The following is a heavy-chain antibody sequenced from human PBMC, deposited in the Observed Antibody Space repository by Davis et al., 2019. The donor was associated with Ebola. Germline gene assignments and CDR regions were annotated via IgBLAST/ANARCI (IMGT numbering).Heavy chain of an antibody. D-gene: IGHD3-22*01. CDR3: ARQHYDTSGYYYDY. CDR1: GGTFSSYA. J-gene: IGHJ4*02. V-gene: IGHV1-69*13. CDR2: IIPIFGTT. Sequence: SVKVSCKASGGTFSSYAVNWVRQAPGHGLEWMGRIIPIFGTTNYAQKFQGRVTITADESTSTAYMELSSLRSEDTAMYYCARQHYDTSGYYYDYWGQGTLVTVSS.